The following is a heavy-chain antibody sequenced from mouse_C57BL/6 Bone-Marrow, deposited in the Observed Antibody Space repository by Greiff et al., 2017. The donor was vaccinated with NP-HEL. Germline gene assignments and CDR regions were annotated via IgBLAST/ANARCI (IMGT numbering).Heavy chain of an antibody. J-gene: IGHJ4*01. Sequence: QVHVKQSGPELVKPGASVKISCKASGYAFSSSWMNWVKQRPGKGLEWIGRIYPGDGDTNYNGKFKGKATLTADKSSSTAYMQLSSLTSEDSAVYFCAREGDYGNYVDAMDYWGQGTSVTVSS. V-gene: IGHV1-82*01. D-gene: IGHD2-1*01. CDR3: AREGDYGNYVDAMDY. CDR2: IYPGDGDT. CDR1: GYAFSSSW.